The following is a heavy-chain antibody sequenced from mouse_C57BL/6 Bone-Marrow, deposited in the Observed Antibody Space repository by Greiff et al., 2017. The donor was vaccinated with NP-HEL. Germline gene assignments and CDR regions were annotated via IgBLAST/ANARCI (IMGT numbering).Heavy chain of an antibody. V-gene: IGHV1-53*01. CDR1: GYTFTSYW. CDR2: INPSNGGT. J-gene: IGHJ3*01. Sequence: VQLQQPGTELVKPGASVKLSCKASGYTFTSYWMHWVKQRPGQGLEWIGNINPSNGGTNYNEKFKSKATLTVDKSSSTAYMQLSSLTSEDSAVYYCARGGRTAQATFAWFAYWGQGTLVTVSA. D-gene: IGHD3-2*02. CDR3: ARGGRTAQATFAWFAY.